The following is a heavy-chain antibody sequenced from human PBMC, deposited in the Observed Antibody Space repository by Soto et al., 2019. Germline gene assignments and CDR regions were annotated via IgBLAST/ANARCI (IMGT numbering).Heavy chain of an antibody. CDR1: GYTFTSYG. Sequence: QLQLVQSGAEVKKPGASVKVSCKASGYTFTSYGISWVRQAPGQGLEWMGWISGYNDNTNYAQELQGRVTMTTDTSTNTAYMELRSLTSDDTAVYYCARAHRTDVYALDTWGQGTMVTVPS. CDR2: ISGYNDNT. D-gene: IGHD2-8*01. CDR3: ARAHRTDVYALDT. J-gene: IGHJ3*02. V-gene: IGHV1-18*01.